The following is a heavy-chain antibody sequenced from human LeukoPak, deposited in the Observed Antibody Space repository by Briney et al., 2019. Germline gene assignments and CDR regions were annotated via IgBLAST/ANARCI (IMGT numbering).Heavy chain of an antibody. CDR1: GVSISTSNW. CDR2: IYHSGST. J-gene: IGHJ5*02. CDR3: AREAGYSSAPFDP. V-gene: IGHV4-4*02. Sequence: PSETLSLTCAVSGVSISTSNWWSWVRQPPGKGLEWIGEIYHSGSTNYNPSLKSRVTISVDKSRNQFSLKLSSVTAADTAVYYCAREAGYSSAPFDPWGQGTLVTVSS. D-gene: IGHD3-9*01.